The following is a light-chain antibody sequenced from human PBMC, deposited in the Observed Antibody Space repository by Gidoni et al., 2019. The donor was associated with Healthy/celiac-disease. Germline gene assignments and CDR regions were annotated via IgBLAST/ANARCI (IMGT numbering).Light chain of an antibody. J-gene: IGLJ1*01. V-gene: IGLV3-1*01. CDR1: TLGDKY. CDR2: QDS. Sequence: SYELSPPPSVSVAPRPTASITCPGDTLGDKYACWYQQKPGQSPVLVIYQDSKRPSGIPERFSGSNTGNTATLTISGTQAMDEADYYCQAWDSSSAVFGTGTKVTVL. CDR3: QAWDSSSAV.